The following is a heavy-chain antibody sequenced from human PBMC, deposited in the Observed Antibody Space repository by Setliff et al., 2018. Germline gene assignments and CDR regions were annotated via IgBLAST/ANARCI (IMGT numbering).Heavy chain of an antibody. CDR3: ARVSGFLYVDV. CDR1: GGSISSRTYY. Sequence: SETLSLTCNVSGGSISSRTYYWSWIRQPAGKGLEWIGHIYTSWSTNYNPSLKSRITMSVDTTKNQFSLKLTSVTAADTAVYYCARVSGFLYVDVWGKGTTVTVSS. J-gene: IGHJ6*03. CDR2: IYTSWST. D-gene: IGHD3-3*01. V-gene: IGHV4-61*09.